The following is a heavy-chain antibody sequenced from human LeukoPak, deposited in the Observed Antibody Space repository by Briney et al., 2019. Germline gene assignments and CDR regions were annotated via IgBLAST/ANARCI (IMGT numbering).Heavy chain of an antibody. CDR1: GGSMRSYY. Sequence: SGTLSLTCTVSGGSMRSYYWSWIRQPPGKGLELIGYVYYSGTANYNPSLESRVTILVDTSKNQFCLNLSSVTAADTAVYYCARTKSGWYYSDYWGQGTLVSVSS. CDR3: ARTKSGWYYSDY. CDR2: VYYSGTA. J-gene: IGHJ4*02. V-gene: IGHV4-59*08. D-gene: IGHD6-19*01.